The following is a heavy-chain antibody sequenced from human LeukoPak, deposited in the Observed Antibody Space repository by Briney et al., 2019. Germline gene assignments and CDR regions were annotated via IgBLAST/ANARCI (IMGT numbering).Heavy chain of an antibody. V-gene: IGHV3-11*01. CDR1: GFTLSDHF. CDR3: AKDGASSGYYYFDY. J-gene: IGHJ4*02. CDR2: TSPSGSTI. D-gene: IGHD3-22*01. Sequence: PGGSLRLSCAAPGFTLSDHFMSWVRQAPGKGLEWVSYTSPSGSTIYYADSVKGRFAISRDNAKNSLYLQMSNLRAEDTALYYCAKDGASSGYYYFDYWGQGTLVTVSS.